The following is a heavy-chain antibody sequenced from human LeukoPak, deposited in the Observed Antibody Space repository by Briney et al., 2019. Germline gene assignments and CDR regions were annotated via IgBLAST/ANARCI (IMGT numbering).Heavy chain of an antibody. CDR1: GFTFTASW. J-gene: IGHJ4*02. CDR3: VKNDGWFHLAQ. V-gene: IGHV3-7*03. D-gene: IGHD6-19*01. CDR2: IKNDGSET. Sequence: PGGSLRLSCAASGFTFTASWMSWVRQAPGKGLQWVGHIKNDGSETYYLDSLKGRFSISRDNTNNALYLQMNSLRVEDTAVYYCVKNDGWFHLAQWGQGTLVTVSS.